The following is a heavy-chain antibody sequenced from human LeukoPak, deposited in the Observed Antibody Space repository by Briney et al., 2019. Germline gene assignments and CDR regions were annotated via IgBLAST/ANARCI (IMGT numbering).Heavy chain of an antibody. Sequence: NPSETLSLTCTVSSGSISSGSYYWSWIRQPPGKGLEWIGSIYYSGSTYYNPSLKSRVTISVDTSKNQFSLKLSSVTAADTAVYYCARDSGWYSSGKDWGQGTLVTVSS. D-gene: IGHD6-19*01. CDR1: SGSISSGSYY. V-gene: IGHV4-39*07. CDR3: ARDSGWYSSGKD. CDR2: IYYSGST. J-gene: IGHJ4*02.